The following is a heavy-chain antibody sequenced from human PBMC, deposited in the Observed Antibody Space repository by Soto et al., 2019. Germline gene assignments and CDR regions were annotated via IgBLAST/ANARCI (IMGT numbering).Heavy chain of an antibody. J-gene: IGHJ6*02. D-gene: IGHD2-15*01. Sequence: SQTLSLTCAISGDSVSSNSAAWNWIRQSPSRGLEWLRRTYYRSKWYNDYAVSVKSRITINPDTSKNQFSLQLNSVTPEDTAVYYCARDRTPGGYYYYYGMDVWGQGTTVTVSS. V-gene: IGHV6-1*01. CDR1: GDSVSSNSAA. CDR2: TYYRSKWYN. CDR3: ARDRTPGGYYYYYGMDV.